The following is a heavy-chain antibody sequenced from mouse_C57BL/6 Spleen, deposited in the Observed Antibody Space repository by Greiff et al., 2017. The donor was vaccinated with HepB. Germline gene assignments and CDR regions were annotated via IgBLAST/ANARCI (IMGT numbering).Heavy chain of an antibody. CDR2: IYPGSGST. CDR3: EKWGTTVVAKGAMDY. J-gene: IGHJ4*01. Sequence: QVQLQQPGAELVKPGASVKLSCKASGYTFTSYWITWVKQRPGQGLEWIGDIYPGSGSTNYNEKFKSKATLTVDTSSSTAYMQLSSLTSEDSAVYYCEKWGTTVVAKGAMDYWGQGTSVTVS. CDR1: GYTFTSYW. V-gene: IGHV1-55*01. D-gene: IGHD1-1*01.